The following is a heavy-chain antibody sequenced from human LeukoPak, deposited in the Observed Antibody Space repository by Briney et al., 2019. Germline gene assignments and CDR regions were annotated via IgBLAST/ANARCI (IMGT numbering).Heavy chain of an antibody. V-gene: IGHV3-30*18. D-gene: IGHD6-19*01. Sequence: GGSLRLSCAASGFIFSSYSMHWVRQAPGKGLEWVAVMSYDGRYDYYEDSVKGRFAIPRDNSKNILYLQMNNLRAGDTAVYYCAKDLGIDSSGWYRDNYYYYGMDVWGQGTTVTVSS. CDR1: GFIFSSYS. CDR3: AKDLGIDSSGWYRDNYYYYGMDV. CDR2: MSYDGRYD. J-gene: IGHJ6*02.